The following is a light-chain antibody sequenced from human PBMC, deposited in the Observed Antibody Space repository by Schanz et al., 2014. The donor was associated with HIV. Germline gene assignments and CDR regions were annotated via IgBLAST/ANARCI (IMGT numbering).Light chain of an antibody. CDR3: KHLNSYPLT. CDR1: QNIGRW. CDR2: QAS. Sequence: DIQMTQSPSTLSASVGDRVTITCRASQNIGRWLTWYQQKPGKAPNLLIYQASILKTGVPSRFSGSGSVTEFTLTISSLQPEDFATYYCKHLNSYPLTFGGGTRVEIK. J-gene: IGKJ4*01. V-gene: IGKV1-5*03.